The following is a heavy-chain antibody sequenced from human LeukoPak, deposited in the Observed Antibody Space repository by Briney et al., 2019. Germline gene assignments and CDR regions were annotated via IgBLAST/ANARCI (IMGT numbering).Heavy chain of an antibody. CDR3: ARDGRRGDWGDY. CDR1: GFTFSDYY. J-gene: IGHJ4*02. Sequence: GGSLRLSCAASGFTFSDYYMSWIRQAPGKGLEWVSHISSSGSTIYYADSVKGRFTISRDNAKSSLYLQMNSLRVDDTAVYYCARDGRRGDWGDYWGQGTLVTVSS. D-gene: IGHD2-21*01. V-gene: IGHV3-11*01. CDR2: ISSSGSTI.